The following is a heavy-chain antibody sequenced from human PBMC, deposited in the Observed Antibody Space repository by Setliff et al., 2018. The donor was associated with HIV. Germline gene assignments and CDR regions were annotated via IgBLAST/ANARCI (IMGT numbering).Heavy chain of an antibody. CDR1: SGSINSGSYY. CDR3: ARVGGKGYSNFLDS. V-gene: IGHV4-61*02. J-gene: IGHJ4*02. Sequence: PSETLSLTCIVSSGSINSGSYYWSWVRQPAGKGLEWIGRVYTTGSTNYNPSLKSRVAISVDTSKNRFSLNLTSVTAADTAIYFCARVGGKGYSNFLDSWGQGALGTVS. CDR2: VYTTGST. D-gene: IGHD4-4*01.